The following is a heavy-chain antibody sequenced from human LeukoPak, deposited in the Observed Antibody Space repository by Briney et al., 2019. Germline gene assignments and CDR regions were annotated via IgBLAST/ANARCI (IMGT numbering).Heavy chain of an antibody. CDR1: GGTFSSYA. CDR2: IIPIFGTA. J-gene: IGHJ4*02. Sequence: SVKVSCKASGGTFSSYAISWVRQASGQGLEWMGGIIPIFGTANYAQKFQGRVTITTDESTSTAYMELSSLRSEDTAVYYCARGITGSRRLFDYWGQGTLVTVSS. CDR3: ARGITGSRRLFDY. D-gene: IGHD1-20*01. V-gene: IGHV1-69*05.